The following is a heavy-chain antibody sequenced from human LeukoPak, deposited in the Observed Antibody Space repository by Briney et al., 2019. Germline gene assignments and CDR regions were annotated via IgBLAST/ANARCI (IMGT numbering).Heavy chain of an antibody. D-gene: IGHD6-19*01. V-gene: IGHV3-23*01. Sequence: PGGSLRLSCAASGFTFRSYAMSWVRQAPGKGLEWVSVISGSGGSTYYADSVKGRFTISRDNAKNTLYLQMKSLRAEDTAVYYCAKGSGWAHDHAFDIWGQGTKVTVSS. J-gene: IGHJ3*02. CDR2: ISGSGGST. CDR1: GFTFRSYA. CDR3: AKGSGWAHDHAFDI.